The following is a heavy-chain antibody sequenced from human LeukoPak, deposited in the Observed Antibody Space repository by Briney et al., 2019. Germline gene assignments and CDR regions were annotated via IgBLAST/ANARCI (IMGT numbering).Heavy chain of an antibody. V-gene: IGHV4-61*08. D-gene: IGHD1-26*01. CDR3: VRDRELTF. Sequence: SETLSLTCTVSGGSISSGDYYWSWVRQPPGEGLEWIGYIYNSGSTTYNPSLKSRVSISVDTSKNQFSLKLNSVTAADTAVYFCVRDRELTFWSQGTLVTVSS. CDR2: IYNSGST. J-gene: IGHJ4*02. CDR1: GGSISSGDYY.